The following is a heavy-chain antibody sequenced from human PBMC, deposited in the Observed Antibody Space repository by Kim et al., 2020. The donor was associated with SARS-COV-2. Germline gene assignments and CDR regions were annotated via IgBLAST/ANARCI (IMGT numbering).Heavy chain of an antibody. CDR3: ARGGGVGATRYYYGMDV. J-gene: IGHJ6*02. Sequence: SETLSLTCAVYGGSFSGYYWSWIRQPPGKGLEWIGEINHSGSTNYNPSLKSRVTISVDTSKNQFSLKLSSVTAADTAVYYCARGGGVGATRYYYGMDVWGQGTTVTVSS. CDR2: INHSGST. V-gene: IGHV4-34*01. CDR1: GGSFSGYY. D-gene: IGHD1-26*01.